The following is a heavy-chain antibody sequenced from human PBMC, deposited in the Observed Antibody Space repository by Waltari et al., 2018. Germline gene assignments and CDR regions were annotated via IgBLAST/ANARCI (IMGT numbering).Heavy chain of an antibody. CDR2: INAGNGNT. CDR1: GYTFTSYA. Sequence: QVQLVQSGAEVKKPGASVKVSCKASGYTFTSYAMHWVHQAPGQRLEWMGWINAGNGNTKYSQKFQGRVTITRDTSASTAYMELSSLRSEDTAVYYCARASIAAPPVDYWGQGTLVTVSS. CDR3: ARASIAAPPVDY. V-gene: IGHV1-3*01. D-gene: IGHD6-6*01. J-gene: IGHJ4*02.